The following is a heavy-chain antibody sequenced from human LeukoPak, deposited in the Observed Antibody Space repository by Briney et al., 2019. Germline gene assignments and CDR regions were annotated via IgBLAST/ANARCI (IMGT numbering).Heavy chain of an antibody. Sequence: SVKVSCKASGGTFSNYAISWVRQAPGQGLEWMGGIIPIFGTANYAQKFQGRVTITADESTSTAYMELSSLRSEDTAVYYCARDCEESTTGTTGFDYWGQGTLVTVSS. CDR3: ARDCEESTTGTTGFDY. J-gene: IGHJ4*02. V-gene: IGHV1-69*13. CDR1: GGTFSNYA. D-gene: IGHD1-1*01. CDR2: IIPIFGTA.